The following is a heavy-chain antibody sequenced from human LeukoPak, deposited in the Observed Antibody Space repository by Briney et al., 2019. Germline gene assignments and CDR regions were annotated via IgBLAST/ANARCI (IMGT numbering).Heavy chain of an antibody. CDR3: ARGHANFYSSGAFNWFDP. D-gene: IGHD6-19*01. V-gene: IGHV3-30*12. CDR2: ISFDGTDA. CDR1: GFTFSSYV. Sequence: GGSLRLSCAASGFTFSSYVMHWVRQAPGKGLEWVAVISFDGTDAFYADSVKGRFTISRDNAKNSLYLQMNSLRAEDTAVYYCARGHANFYSSGAFNWFDPWGQGTLVTVSS. J-gene: IGHJ5*02.